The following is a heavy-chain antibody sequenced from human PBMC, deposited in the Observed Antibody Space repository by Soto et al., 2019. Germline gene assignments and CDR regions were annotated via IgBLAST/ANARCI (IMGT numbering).Heavy chain of an antibody. J-gene: IGHJ6*02. CDR3: ARDLMPLEMNYYYYYGMDV. Sequence: GASVKVSCKASGYTFTSYYMHWVRQAPGQGLEWMGIINPSGGSTSYAQKFQGRVTMTRDTSTSTVYMELSSLRSEDTAVYYCARDLMPLEMNYYYYYGMDVWGQGTTVTVSS. CDR2: INPSGGST. D-gene: IGHD2-2*01. CDR1: GYTFTSYY. V-gene: IGHV1-46*01.